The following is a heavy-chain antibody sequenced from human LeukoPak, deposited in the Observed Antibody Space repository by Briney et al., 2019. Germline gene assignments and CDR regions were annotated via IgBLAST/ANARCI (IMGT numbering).Heavy chain of an antibody. CDR3: ARDSGGYDYVWGD. J-gene: IGHJ4*02. D-gene: IGHD3-16*01. V-gene: IGHV3-48*04. Sequence: GGSLRLSCAASGFTFSSYSINWVRQAPGKGLEWVSYISSSSSTIYYADSVKGRFTISRDNAKNSLYLQMNSLRAEDTAVYYCARDSGGYDYVWGDWGQGTLVTVSS. CDR2: ISSSSSTI. CDR1: GFTFSSYS.